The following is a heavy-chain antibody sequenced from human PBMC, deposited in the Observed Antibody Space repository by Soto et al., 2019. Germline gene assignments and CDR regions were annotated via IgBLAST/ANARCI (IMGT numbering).Heavy chain of an antibody. V-gene: IGHV3-23*01. CDR1: GFSFSTQA. Sequence: PGGSLRLSCAGSGFSFSTQALSWVRQAPGKGLQWVSAISGASEIIYYADSVKGRFTVSRDNSKNTLYLQMNSLRAEDTAMYYCARDPGELGLVGYFDYWGQGTLVTVSS. CDR2: ISGASEII. D-gene: IGHD2-15*01. J-gene: IGHJ4*02. CDR3: ARDPGELGLVGYFDY.